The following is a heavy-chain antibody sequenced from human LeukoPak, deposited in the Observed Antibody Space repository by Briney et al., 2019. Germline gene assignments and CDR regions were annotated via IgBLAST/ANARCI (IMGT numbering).Heavy chain of an antibody. V-gene: IGHV3-23*01. J-gene: IGHJ4*02. CDR2: ISGSGSST. D-gene: IGHD3-16*01. Sequence: PGGPLRLSCAASGFTFSSYAMSWVRQAPGKGLEWVSSISGSGSSTYYADSVKGRFTISRDNSKNTLFLQMNSLKADDTAVYYCAKGGGGVLASWGQGTLVTVSS. CDR1: GFTFSSYA. CDR3: AKGGGGVLAS.